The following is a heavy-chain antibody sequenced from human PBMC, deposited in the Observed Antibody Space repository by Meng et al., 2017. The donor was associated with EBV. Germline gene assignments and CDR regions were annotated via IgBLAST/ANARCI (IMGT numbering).Heavy chain of an antibody. CDR1: GFSLSTSGVG. D-gene: IGHD6-13*01. Sequence: HIHLKESGPTLVKPTQTLTLTCTFSGFSLSTSGVGVGWIRQPPGKALEWLALIYWDDDKRYSPSLKSRLTITKDTSKNQVVLTMTNMDPVDTATYYCAHRRDEYSSSWYGWFDPWGQGTLVTVSS. J-gene: IGHJ5*02. CDR2: IYWDDDK. CDR3: AHRRDEYSSSWYGWFDP. V-gene: IGHV2-5*02.